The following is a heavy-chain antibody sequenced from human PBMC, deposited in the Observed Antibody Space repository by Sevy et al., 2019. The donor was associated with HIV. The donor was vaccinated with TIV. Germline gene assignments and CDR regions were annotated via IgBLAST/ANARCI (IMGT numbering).Heavy chain of an antibody. V-gene: IGHV3-23*01. CDR1: GFTFSKYS. CDR3: ARRGCSKPHDY. D-gene: IGHD3-16*01. J-gene: IGHJ4*02. CDR2: FSFGCGRI. Sequence: GGSLRLSCEASGFTFSKYSMSWVRQAPGKGLEWVSTFSFGCGRINYADSVKGRFTISRDDSKNTLYLQMNSLRAEDTAVYYSARRGCSKPHDYWGQGTWVTVSS.